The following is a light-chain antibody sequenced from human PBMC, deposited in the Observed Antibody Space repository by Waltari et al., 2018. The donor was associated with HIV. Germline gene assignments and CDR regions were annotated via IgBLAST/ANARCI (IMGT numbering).Light chain of an antibody. J-gene: IGKJ1*01. CDR1: QSVSTS. CDR2: GAS. CDR3: QQYNSWPRT. Sequence: EIVMTQSPAPLSVSPGGRATLSCRASQSVSTSLVWYQQRPGQAPRLLIYGASTRATGIPGRFSGSGSGTEFTLTINSLQSEDFAVYYCQQYNSWPRTFGQGTKVEVK. V-gene: IGKV3-15*01.